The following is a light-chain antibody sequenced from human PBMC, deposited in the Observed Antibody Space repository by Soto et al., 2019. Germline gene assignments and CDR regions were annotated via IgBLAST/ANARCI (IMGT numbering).Light chain of an antibody. Sequence: DIVLTQSPGTLSLSPGERATLSCRASQSVSSKYLAWYQQKPGQAPRVLIYGASIRATGIPERFSGGGSGTDFTLTITRLEXXXXAVYYCQQYGSSLFTFGPGTKVDIK. CDR1: QSVSSKY. CDR3: QQYGSSLFT. V-gene: IGKV3-20*01. J-gene: IGKJ3*01. CDR2: GAS.